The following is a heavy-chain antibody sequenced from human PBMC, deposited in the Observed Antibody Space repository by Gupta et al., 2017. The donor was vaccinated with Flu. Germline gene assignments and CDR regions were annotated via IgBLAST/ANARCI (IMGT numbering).Heavy chain of an antibody. D-gene: IGHD2-2*01. CDR1: GFAFRSYN. Sequence: EVRLAESGGGLVKPGESLRLTCAASGFAFRSYNINWIRQAPGKGLEWVSSISSTNGYIYYSDSVKGRFTMSRDNADNSVPLQMNNLRADDTAVYFCSRVCRGTNCFRMNYYGMDVWGQGTTVTVSS. V-gene: IGHV3-21*01. J-gene: IGHJ6*02. CDR2: ISSTNGYI. CDR3: SRVCRGTNCFRMNYYGMDV.